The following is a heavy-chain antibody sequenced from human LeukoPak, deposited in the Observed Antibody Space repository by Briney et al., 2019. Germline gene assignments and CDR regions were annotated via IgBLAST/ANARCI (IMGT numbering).Heavy chain of an antibody. CDR1: GFTFSSYS. Sequence: TGGSLRLSCAASGFTFSSYSMNWVRRAPGKGLEWVSSISSSSSYIYYADSVKGRFTISRDNAKNSLYLQMNSLRAEDTAVYYCARVLVGKKINFDYWGQGTLVTISS. J-gene: IGHJ4*02. CDR3: ARVLVGKKINFDY. V-gene: IGHV3-21*01. CDR2: ISSSSSYI. D-gene: IGHD4-23*01.